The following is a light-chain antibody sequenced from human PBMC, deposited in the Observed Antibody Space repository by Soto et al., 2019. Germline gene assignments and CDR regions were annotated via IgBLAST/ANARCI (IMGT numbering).Light chain of an antibody. J-gene: IGKJ4*01. Sequence: AIRMTQSPSSLSASTGDRVTITCRASQGISSYLAWYQQKPGKAPKLLIYAASTLQSGVPSRFSGSGSGTDFTLTISCLLSEDFATYYCQQYYSYPPITFGGGTKVEIK. CDR1: QGISSY. CDR2: AAS. CDR3: QQYYSYPPIT. V-gene: IGKV1-8*01.